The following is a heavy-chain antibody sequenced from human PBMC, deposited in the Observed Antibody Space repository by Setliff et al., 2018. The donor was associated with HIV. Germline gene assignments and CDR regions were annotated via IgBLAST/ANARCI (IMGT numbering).Heavy chain of an antibody. CDR3: ARDRGWSVYYFDY. CDR1: GYTFTGYY. CDR2: INPILGIA. Sequence: GASVKVSCKASGYTFTGYYMHWVRQAPGQGLEWMGWINPILGIANYAQKFQGRVTITADKSTSTAHMELSSLRSEDTAVYYCARDRGWSVYYFDYWGQGTLVTVSS. J-gene: IGHJ4*02. D-gene: IGHD6-19*01. V-gene: IGHV1-69*10.